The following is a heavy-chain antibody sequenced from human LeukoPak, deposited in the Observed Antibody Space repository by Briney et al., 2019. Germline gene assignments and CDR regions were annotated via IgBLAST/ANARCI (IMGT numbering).Heavy chain of an antibody. CDR2: IIPMFGTG. CDR3: ARESSFYGSGSYSPGDFDY. CDR1: GGTFSSYA. V-gene: IGHV1-69*05. Sequence: ASVKVSCKASGGTFSSYAISWVRQAPGQGLEWMGGIIPMFGTGNYAQKFQGRVTITTDESTNTAYMELSSLRSEDTAVYYCARESSFYGSGSYSPGDFDYWGQGTLVTVSS. D-gene: IGHD3-10*01. J-gene: IGHJ4*02.